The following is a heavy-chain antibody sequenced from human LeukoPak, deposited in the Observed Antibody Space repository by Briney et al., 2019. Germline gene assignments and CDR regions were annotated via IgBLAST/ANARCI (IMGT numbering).Heavy chain of an antibody. V-gene: IGHV3-21*01. CDR3: ARGYCSGGSCYSSGFDY. Sequence: GGSLRLSCAASGFTFSSYSMNWVRQAPGKGLEWVSSISSSISYIYYADSVKGRFTISRDNAKNSLYLQMNSLRAEDAAVCYCARGYCSGGSCYSSGFDYWGQGTLVTVSS. CDR1: GFTFSSYS. CDR2: ISSSISYI. D-gene: IGHD2-15*01. J-gene: IGHJ4*02.